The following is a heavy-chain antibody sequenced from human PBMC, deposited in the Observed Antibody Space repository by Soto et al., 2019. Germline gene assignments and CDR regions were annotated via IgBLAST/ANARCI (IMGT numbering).Heavy chain of an antibody. Sequence: QLQLQESGPGLVKPSETLSLTCTVSGGSISSSSYYWGWIRQPPGKGLEWIGSIYYSGSTYYNPSLKSRVXTSXDXLKHQFSLKLSSVTAADTAVYYCARHSYNWNDEFDYWGQGTLVTVSS. CDR1: GGSISSSSYY. J-gene: IGHJ4*02. D-gene: IGHD1-20*01. V-gene: IGHV4-39*01. CDR3: ARHSYNWNDEFDY. CDR2: IYYSGST.